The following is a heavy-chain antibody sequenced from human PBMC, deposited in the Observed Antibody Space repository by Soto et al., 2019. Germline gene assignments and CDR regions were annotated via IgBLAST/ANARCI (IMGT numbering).Heavy chain of an antibody. V-gene: IGHV2-5*02. CDR1: GFSLSTSGVG. Sequence: QITLKESGPTLVKPTQTLTLTCTFSGFSLSTSGVGVGWIRQPPGKALEWLALIYWDDDKRYSPSLKSRLTITKATSKSQVVLTMTNMDPVDTAKYYCAHRQRGNGNYCFDYWGQGTLVTVSS. CDR2: IYWDDDK. J-gene: IGHJ4*02. D-gene: IGHD1-7*01. CDR3: AHRQRGNGNYCFDY.